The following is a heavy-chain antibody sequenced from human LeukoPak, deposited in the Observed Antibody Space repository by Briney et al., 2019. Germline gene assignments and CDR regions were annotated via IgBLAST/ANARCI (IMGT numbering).Heavy chain of an antibody. V-gene: IGHV4-39*07. CDR2: IYYSGST. J-gene: IGHJ4*02. D-gene: IGHD3-16*01. CDR1: GGSISSSSYY. CDR3: ARGGVSVDY. Sequence: SETLSLTCTVSGGSISSSSYYWGWIRQPPGKGPEWIGSIYYSGSTYYNPSLKSRVTISVDTSKNQFSLKLSSVTAADTAVYYCARGGVSVDYWGQGTLVTVSS.